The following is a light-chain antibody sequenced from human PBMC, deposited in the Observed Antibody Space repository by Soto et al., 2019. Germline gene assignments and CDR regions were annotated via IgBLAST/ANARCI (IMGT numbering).Light chain of an antibody. CDR1: QSVSNN. Sequence: EIVMTQSPATLSVSPGERVTLSCRASQSVSNNLAWYQQKPGQAPRLLIYGATARATGIPARFSGSGSGTDFTLTISSLQSEDFAVYYCQQHDNWPLTFGGGTKVEIK. CDR3: QQHDNWPLT. CDR2: GAT. J-gene: IGKJ4*01. V-gene: IGKV3-15*01.